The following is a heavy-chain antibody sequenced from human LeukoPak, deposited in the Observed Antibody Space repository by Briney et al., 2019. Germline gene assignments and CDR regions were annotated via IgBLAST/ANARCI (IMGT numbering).Heavy chain of an antibody. Sequence: GGSLRLSCAASGFAFSTAWMHWVRQAPGKGLERVGRVKSKADGGTTDYAAFVKGRFAISRDDSRNTVDLQLDSLQNEDTAVYYCSADWPGDGDYSLVAWGLGTLVIVSS. CDR1: GFAFSTAW. D-gene: IGHD4-17*01. V-gene: IGHV3-15*01. CDR2: VKSKADGGTT. J-gene: IGHJ1*01. CDR3: SADWPGDGDYSLVA.